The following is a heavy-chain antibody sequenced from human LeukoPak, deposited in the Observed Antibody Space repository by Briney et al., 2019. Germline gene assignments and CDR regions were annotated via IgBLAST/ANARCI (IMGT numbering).Heavy chain of an antibody. Sequence: GGSLRLSCTASXFSIGTYCMSWVRQAPGKGPAWVSSISVSGDTTYYSVSVRGRFSSSRDNSNNMLYLQMNSLRAEDTAVYFCARHFAMDVWGQGTTVTVSS. V-gene: IGHV3-23*01. J-gene: IGHJ6*02. CDR3: ARHFAMDV. CDR2: ISVSGDTT. CDR1: XFSIGTYC.